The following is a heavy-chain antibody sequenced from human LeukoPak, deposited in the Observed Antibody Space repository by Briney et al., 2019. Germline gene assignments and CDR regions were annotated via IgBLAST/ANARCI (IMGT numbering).Heavy chain of an antibody. CDR3: AKDYGDYVGWFDP. D-gene: IGHD4-17*01. Sequence: PGGSPRLSCAASGFTFSSYAMSWVRQAPGKGLEWVSAISGSGGSTYYADSVKGRFTISRDNSKNALYLQMNSLRAEDTAVYYCAKDYGDYVGWFDPWGQGTLVTVSS. J-gene: IGHJ5*02. CDR2: ISGSGGST. V-gene: IGHV3-23*01. CDR1: GFTFSSYA.